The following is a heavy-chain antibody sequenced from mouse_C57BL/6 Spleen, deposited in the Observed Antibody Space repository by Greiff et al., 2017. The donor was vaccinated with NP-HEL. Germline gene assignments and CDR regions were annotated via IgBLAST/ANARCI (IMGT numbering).Heavy chain of an antibody. CDR1: GYTFTEYT. Sequence: QVQLQQSGAELVKPGASVKLSCKASGYTFTEYTIHWVKQRSGQGLEWIGWFYPGSGSIKYNEKFKDKATLTADKSSSTVYMELSRLTSEDSAVYICARHGIYYGYDGGAWFAYWGQGTLVTVSA. CDR2: FYPGSGSI. D-gene: IGHD2-2*01. CDR3: ARHGIYYGYDGGAWFAY. J-gene: IGHJ3*01. V-gene: IGHV1-62-2*01.